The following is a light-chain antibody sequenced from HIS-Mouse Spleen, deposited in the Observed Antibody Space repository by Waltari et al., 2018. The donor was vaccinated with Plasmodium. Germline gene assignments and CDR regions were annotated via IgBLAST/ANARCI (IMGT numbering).Light chain of an antibody. CDR2: DVS. J-gene: IGLJ1*01. CDR3: SSYTSSSTLEV. Sequence: QSALTPPASVSGSPGPSFTISCTGTSSDVCGYNYFSWYQQHPGKAPKLMIYDVSNRPSGVSNRFSGSKSGNTASLTISGLQAEDEADYYCSSYTSSSTLEVFGTGTKVTVL. V-gene: IGLV2-14*03. CDR1: SSDVCGYNY.